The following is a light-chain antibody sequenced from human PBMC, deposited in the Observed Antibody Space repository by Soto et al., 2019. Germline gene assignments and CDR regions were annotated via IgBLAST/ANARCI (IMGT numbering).Light chain of an antibody. V-gene: IGLV2-14*01. CDR1: SSDVGGYNY. J-gene: IGLJ1*01. CDR3: LSYTTSSTAYV. Sequence: QSALTQPASVSGSPGQWITISCTGTSSDVGGYNYVSWFQQHPGKAPKLMISDVSNRPSGVSNRFSGSKSGNTASLTISGLQAEDEADYYCLSYTTSSTAYVFGTGTKLTVL. CDR2: DVS.